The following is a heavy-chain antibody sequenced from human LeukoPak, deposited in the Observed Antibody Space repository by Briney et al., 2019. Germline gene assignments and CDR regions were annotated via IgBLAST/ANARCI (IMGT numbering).Heavy chain of an antibody. CDR2: ISYDGSNK. CDR3: ARGAQDIVVVPATFDY. J-gene: IGHJ4*02. CDR1: GFTFSSYA. V-gene: IGHV3-30-3*01. Sequence: GRSLRLSCAASGFTFSSYAMHWVRQAPGKGLEWVAVISYDGSNKYYADSVKGRFTISRDNSKNTLYLQMTSLRAEDTAVYYCARGAQDIVVVPATFDYWGQGTLVTVSS. D-gene: IGHD2-2*01.